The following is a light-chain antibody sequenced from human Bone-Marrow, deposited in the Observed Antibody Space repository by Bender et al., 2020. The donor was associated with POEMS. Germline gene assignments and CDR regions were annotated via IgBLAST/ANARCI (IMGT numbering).Light chain of an antibody. V-gene: IGLV1-36*01. CDR2: YDD. CDR3: SAWDDSLSGWV. J-gene: IGLJ3*02. Sequence: QSVVTQPPSLSEAPRQSVTISCSGSSSNIGNHGVNWYQQLPGEAPKLLIYYDDLLTPGVSDRFSASKSGTSASLAISELQSEYEGLYYCSAWDDSLSGWVFGGGTKLTVL. CDR1: SSNIGNHG.